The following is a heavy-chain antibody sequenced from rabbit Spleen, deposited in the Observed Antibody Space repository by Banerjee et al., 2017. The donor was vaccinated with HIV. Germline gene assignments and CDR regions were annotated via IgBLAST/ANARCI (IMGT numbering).Heavy chain of an antibody. V-gene: IGHV1S45*01. CDR2: IHAGTSGST. D-gene: IGHD1-1*01. J-gene: IGHJ4*01. Sequence: QEQLVESGGGLVQPEGSLTLTCTTSGFSFSSSNYMCWVRQAPGKGLEWIACIHAGTSGSTDYATWAKGRFTISKTSSTTVTLQLNSLTAADTATYFCARAPDTTYGFDFWGPGTLVTVS. CDR3: ARAPDTTYGFDF. CDR1: GFSFSSSNY.